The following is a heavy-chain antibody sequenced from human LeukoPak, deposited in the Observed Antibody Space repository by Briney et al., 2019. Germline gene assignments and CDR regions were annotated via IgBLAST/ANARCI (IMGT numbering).Heavy chain of an antibody. J-gene: IGHJ4*02. D-gene: IGHD4/OR15-4a*01. Sequence: SETLSLTCTVSGGSISSSSYYWGWIRQPPGKGLEWFGRIYYSGSTYYNPSLKSRVTISVDTSKNQFSLKLSSVTAAATAVYYCARAYGGYIDYWGQGTLVTVSS. V-gene: IGHV4-39*07. CDR1: GGSISSSSYY. CDR3: ARAYGGYIDY. CDR2: IYYSGST.